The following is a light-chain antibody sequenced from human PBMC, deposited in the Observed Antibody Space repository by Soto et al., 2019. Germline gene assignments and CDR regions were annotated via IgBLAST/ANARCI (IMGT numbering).Light chain of an antibody. CDR1: NSNVGGGYD. CDR2: ANN. Sequence: QSVLTQPPSVSGAPGQTVTISCTGSNSNVGGGYDVHWYQQLPGSAPKLLIYANNNRPSGVPDRFSGSKSGTSASLAITGLQAEDEADYYCQSYDNSLSVYVFGTGTKLTVL. CDR3: QSYDNSLSVYV. J-gene: IGLJ1*01. V-gene: IGLV1-40*01.